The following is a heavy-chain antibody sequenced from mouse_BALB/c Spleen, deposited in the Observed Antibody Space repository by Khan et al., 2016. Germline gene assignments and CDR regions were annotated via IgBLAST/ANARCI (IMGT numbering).Heavy chain of an antibody. Sequence: EVQLQESGPGLVKPSQSLSLTCTVTGYSITSDYAWNWIRQFPGNKLEWMGYISYSGSTSYNPSLKSRISITRDTSKNQCVLQLNSVTTEDTATYYSASRNWDVDYWGQGTTLTVSS. V-gene: IGHV3-2*02. J-gene: IGHJ2*01. CDR3: ASRNWDVDY. CDR1: GYSITSDYA. D-gene: IGHD4-1*02. CDR2: ISYSGST.